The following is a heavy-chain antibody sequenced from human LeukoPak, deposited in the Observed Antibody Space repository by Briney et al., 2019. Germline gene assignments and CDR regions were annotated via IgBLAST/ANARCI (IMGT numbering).Heavy chain of an antibody. V-gene: IGHV3-23*01. Sequence: PGGSLRLSCAASGFTFDDYGMSWVRQAPGKGLEWVSAITDSGDSTFYADSVKGRFTTSRDNSGNTLYLQMNSLRAEDTAEYYCAKAPKVGDWHLDYWGQGTLVTVSS. D-gene: IGHD2-21*01. CDR1: GFTFDDYG. J-gene: IGHJ4*02. CDR3: AKAPKVGDWHLDY. CDR2: ITDSGDST.